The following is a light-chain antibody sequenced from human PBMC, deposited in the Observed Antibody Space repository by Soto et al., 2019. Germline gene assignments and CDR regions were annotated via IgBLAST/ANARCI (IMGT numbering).Light chain of an antibody. V-gene: IGKV3-20*01. CDR1: QSIRSNY. Sequence: IVLTQSPGTLYLSRGEGATLSCRASQSIRSNYLAWYQQRPGQAPRLLIYGASNRATSIPERFSGSGSGTDFTLTISRLEPEDFAVYYCQQLGTFGQGTKVEVK. CDR3: QQLGT. J-gene: IGKJ1*01. CDR2: GAS.